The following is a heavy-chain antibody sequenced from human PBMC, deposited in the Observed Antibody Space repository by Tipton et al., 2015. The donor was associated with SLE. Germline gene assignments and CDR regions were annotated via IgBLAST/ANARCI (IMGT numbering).Heavy chain of an antibody. Sequence: TLSLTCAVYGGSFSGYYWSWIRQPPGKGLEWIGEINHSGSTNYNPSLKSRVTISVDTSKNQFSLKLSSVTAADTAVYYCARDRVVVPAATNWYFDLWGRGTLVTVSS. CDR1: GGSFSGYY. CDR2: INHSGST. V-gene: IGHV4-34*01. J-gene: IGHJ2*01. CDR3: ARDRVVVPAATNWYFDL. D-gene: IGHD2-2*01.